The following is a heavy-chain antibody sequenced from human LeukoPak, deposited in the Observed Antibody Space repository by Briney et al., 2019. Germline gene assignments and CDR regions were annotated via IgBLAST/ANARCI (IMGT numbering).Heavy chain of an antibody. Sequence: SETLSLTCTVSGGSISSSSYYWGWIRQPPGKGLEWIGSIYYSGSTYYNPSLKSRVTMSVDTSKNQFSLKLSSVTAADTAVYYCIAYYYDSSGYYADYWGQGTLVTVSS. CDR1: GGSISSSSYY. D-gene: IGHD3-22*01. V-gene: IGHV4-39*07. CDR2: IYYSGST. J-gene: IGHJ4*02. CDR3: IAYYYDSSGYYADY.